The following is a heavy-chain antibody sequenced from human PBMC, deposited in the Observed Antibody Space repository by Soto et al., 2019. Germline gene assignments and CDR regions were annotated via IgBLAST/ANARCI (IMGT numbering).Heavy chain of an antibody. D-gene: IGHD3-3*01. CDR2: IRSKANSYAT. Sequence: LRLSCAASGFTFSGSAMHWVRQASGKGLEWVGRIRSKANSYATAYAASVKGRFTISRDDSKNTAYLQMNSLKTEDTAVYYCTSPWGDFWSGYPLGPRADYWGQGTLVTVSS. V-gene: IGHV3-73*01. J-gene: IGHJ4*02. CDR1: GFTFSGSA. CDR3: TSPWGDFWSGYPLGPRADY.